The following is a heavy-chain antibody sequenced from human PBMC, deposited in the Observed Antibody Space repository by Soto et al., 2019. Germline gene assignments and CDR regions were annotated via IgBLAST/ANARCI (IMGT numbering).Heavy chain of an antibody. CDR2: INHSGST. J-gene: IGHJ4*02. V-gene: IGHV4-34*01. D-gene: IGHD5-18*01. Sequence: SETLSLTCAVYGGSFSGYYWSWIRQPPGKGLEWIGEINHSGSTNYNPSLKSRVTISVDTSKNQFSLKLSSVTAADTAVYYCARDSGGYSYGEGSDYWGKGTLVTVSS. CDR3: ARDSGGYSYGEGSDY. CDR1: GGSFSGYY.